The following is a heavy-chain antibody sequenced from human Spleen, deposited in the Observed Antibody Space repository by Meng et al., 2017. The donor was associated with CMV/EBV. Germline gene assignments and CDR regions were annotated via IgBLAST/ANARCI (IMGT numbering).Heavy chain of an antibody. CDR2: ISGSGGST. Sequence: GESLKISCAASGFTFSSYAMSWVRQAPGKGLEWVSAISGSGGSTYYADSVKGRFTISRDNSKNTLYLQMNSLRAEDTAIYYCAKSTYYDFWSGPYYWGQGTLVTVSS. J-gene: IGHJ4*02. CDR1: GFTFSSYA. D-gene: IGHD3-3*01. V-gene: IGHV3-23*01. CDR3: AKSTYYDFWSGPYY.